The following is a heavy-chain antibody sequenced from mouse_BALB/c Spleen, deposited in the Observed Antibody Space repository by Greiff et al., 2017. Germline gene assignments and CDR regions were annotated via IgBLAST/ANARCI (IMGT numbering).Heavy chain of an antibody. J-gene: IGHJ4*01. V-gene: IGHV1S56*01. Sequence: VQLQESGPELVKPGASVRISCKASGYTFTSYYIHWVKQRPGQGLEWIGWIYPGNVNTKYNEKFKGKATLTADKSSSTAYMQLSSLTSEDSAVYFCARGVVYAMDYWGQGTSVTVSS. CDR1: GYTFTSYY. CDR2: IYPGNVNT. CDR3: ARGVVYAMDY.